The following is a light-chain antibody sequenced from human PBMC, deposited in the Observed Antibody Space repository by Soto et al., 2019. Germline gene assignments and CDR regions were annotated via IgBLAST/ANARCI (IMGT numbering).Light chain of an antibody. J-gene: IGLJ2*01. CDR3: SSYTSSDVV. Sequence: QSALTQPASVSGSHGQSITISCTGTSSDVGGYNYVSWYQQHPGKAPKLMIYDVSNRPSGVSNRFSGSKSGNTASLTISGLQAEDEADYYCSSYTSSDVVFGGGTKLTVL. CDR2: DVS. V-gene: IGLV2-14*01. CDR1: SSDVGGYNY.